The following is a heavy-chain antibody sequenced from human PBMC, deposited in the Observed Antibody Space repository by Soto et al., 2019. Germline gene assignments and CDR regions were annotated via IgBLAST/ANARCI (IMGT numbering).Heavy chain of an antibody. CDR1: GGSISSYY. Sequence: TLSLTCTVSGGSISSYYWNWIRQPPGKGLEWIGYIYYSGTTNYNPSLKSRLTISVDTSKNQFSLKLSSVTAADTAVYYCARGYCSGGSCYSRFFNYWGQGTLVTVSS. J-gene: IGHJ4*02. D-gene: IGHD2-15*01. V-gene: IGHV4-59*13. CDR2: IYYSGTT. CDR3: ARGYCSGGSCYSRFFNY.